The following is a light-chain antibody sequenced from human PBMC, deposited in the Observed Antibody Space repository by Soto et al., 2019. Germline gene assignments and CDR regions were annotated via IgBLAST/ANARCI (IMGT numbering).Light chain of an antibody. Sequence: DIVMTQTPLSSRVTLGQPASISCRSSQSLVHSDGHTYLSWLHQRPGQPPRVLIYKISNRFSGVPGRFSGSGAGTDFTLKISRVEAEDVGVYYCMQATQYPRTFGQGTKVEIE. CDR3: MQATQYPRT. CDR1: QSLVHSDGHTY. J-gene: IGKJ1*01. V-gene: IGKV2-24*01. CDR2: KIS.